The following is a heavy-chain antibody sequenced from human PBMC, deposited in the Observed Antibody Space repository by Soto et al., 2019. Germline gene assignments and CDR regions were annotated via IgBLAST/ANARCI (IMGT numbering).Heavy chain of an antibody. D-gene: IGHD2-15*01. CDR1: GGSVSSNSYS. CDR2: IYSSGNT. CDR3: ARDYDDSVGIHWVGP. Sequence: ASETLSLTCPVSGGSVSSNSYSWSWFRQPPGKGLEWIGYIYSSGNTNYNPSLKSRVTISVDTSKNQFSLRVNSVTAADTAVYYCARDYDDSVGIHWVGPWGQGTLVTVSS. V-gene: IGHV4-61*01. J-gene: IGHJ5*02.